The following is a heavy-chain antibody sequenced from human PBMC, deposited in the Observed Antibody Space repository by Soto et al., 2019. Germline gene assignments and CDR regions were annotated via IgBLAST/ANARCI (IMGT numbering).Heavy chain of an antibody. CDR1: GGTFSSYT. V-gene: IGHV1-69*02. CDR2: IIPILGIA. Sequence: QVQLVQSGAEVKKPGSSVKVSCKASGGTFSSYTISWVRQAPGQGLEWMGRIIPILGIANYAQKFQGRVTSTADKSTSTAYKELRSLSSEDTAVYYCASDTGDYGDYEVGFDPWGQGALVTVSS. J-gene: IGHJ5*02. CDR3: ASDTGDYGDYEVGFDP. D-gene: IGHD4-17*01.